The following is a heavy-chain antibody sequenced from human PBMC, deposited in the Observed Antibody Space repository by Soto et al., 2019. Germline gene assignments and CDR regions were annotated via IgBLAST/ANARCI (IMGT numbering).Heavy chain of an antibody. Sequence: EVQLVESGGGLVQPGASLRLSCAASGFTFSSYWMHWIRKAPGKGLVWVSRVSSDGSSTDYANSVKGRLTISRDNAKNTLYLQMNSLSDEDTAVYCCARGLPNVSSFDSWGQGTLVTVSS. CDR1: GFTFSSYW. V-gene: IGHV3-74*01. CDR2: VSSDGSST. CDR3: ARGLPNVSSFDS. J-gene: IGHJ4*02. D-gene: IGHD5-12*01.